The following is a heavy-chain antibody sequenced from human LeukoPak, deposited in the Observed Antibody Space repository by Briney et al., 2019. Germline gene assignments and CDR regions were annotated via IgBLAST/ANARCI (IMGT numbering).Heavy chain of an antibody. CDR3: ATARNFRFEY. CDR1: GLTFRTTW. CDR2: MNGEGTTI. V-gene: IGHV3-74*01. J-gene: IGHJ4*02. Sequence: GGSLRLSCATSGLTFRTTWMHWARQAPGKGLMWVSRMNGEGTTIDYADSVKGRFTVSRDYAKNTLFLQMNNLRTEDTALYFCATARNFRFEYWGQGSLVIVSA. D-gene: IGHD1-7*01.